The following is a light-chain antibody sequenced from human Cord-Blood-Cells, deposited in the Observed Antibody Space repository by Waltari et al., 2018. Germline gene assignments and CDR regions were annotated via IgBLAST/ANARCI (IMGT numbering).Light chain of an antibody. Sequence: EIVMTQSPATLSVSPGERATLSRRASQRVSRNLAWYQQTPGQPPRHLIYGASTRATVIPARFSGSGSGTEFTLTISSLQSEDFAVYYCQQYNNWPWTFGQGTKVEIK. V-gene: IGKV3-15*01. CDR3: QQYNNWPWT. J-gene: IGKJ1*01. CDR1: QRVSRN. CDR2: GAS.